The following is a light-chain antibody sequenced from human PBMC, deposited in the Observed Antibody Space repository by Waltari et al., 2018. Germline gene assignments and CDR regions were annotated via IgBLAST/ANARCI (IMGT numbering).Light chain of an antibody. CDR1: RSNLGNNV. J-gene: IGLJ2*01. CDR3: SAWDDSLNGPV. V-gene: IGLV1-36*01. Sequence: QSVLTQPPSVSEAPRQRVTISCSGSRSNLGNNVVNWYQQLPGKAPKLLIYFDDLLPSGVSDRFSGSKSGTSASLAISGLQSEDEADYYCSAWDDSLNGPVFGGGTKLTVL. CDR2: FDD.